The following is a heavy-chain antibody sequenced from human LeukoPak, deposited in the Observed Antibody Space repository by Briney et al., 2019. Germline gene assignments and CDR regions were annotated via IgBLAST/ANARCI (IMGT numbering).Heavy chain of an antibody. Sequence: GGSLRLSCAASGFTFRSFWMHWVRQAPGKGLVWVSRIDSDGSRTAHADSVKGRFTISRGNAKNTLYLQMNGLRAEDTAVYYCARSQQPPSGVDYWGQGTLVTVSS. CDR3: ARSQQPPSGVDY. CDR1: GFTFRSFW. CDR2: IDSDGSRT. D-gene: IGHD1-26*01. V-gene: IGHV3-74*01. J-gene: IGHJ4*02.